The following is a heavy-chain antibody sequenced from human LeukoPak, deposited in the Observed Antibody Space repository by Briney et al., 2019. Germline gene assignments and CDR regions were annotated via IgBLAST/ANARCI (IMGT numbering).Heavy chain of an antibody. V-gene: IGHV4-61*01. J-gene: IGHJ4*02. CDR2: IYYTGST. CDR3: ARVPHGSDS. Sequence: SETLSLTCTVSGGSVSSGSHYWSWIRQPPGKGLEWIAYIYYTGSTNYNPSLKSRVTISVDTSTNPFSLKLRSVTAADTAVYYCARVPHGSDSWGQGTLVTVSS. D-gene: IGHD3-10*01. CDR1: GGSVSSGSHY.